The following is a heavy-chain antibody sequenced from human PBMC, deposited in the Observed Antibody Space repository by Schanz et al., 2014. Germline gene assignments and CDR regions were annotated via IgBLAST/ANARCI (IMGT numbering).Heavy chain of an antibody. D-gene: IGHD3-9*01. Sequence: EVELVESGGGLVQPGGSLRLSCAASGFSFSDYAMDWVRQAAGKGLEWVGRVRKKEFSDDTEEYAASVRGRVTISRDDSKNVVNRQMNGLKTEDTAMYYCVREGSTTPVAGLRSFDWLDRIDYWGQGALVTVAS. CDR1: GFSFSDYA. CDR3: VREGSTTPVAGLRSFDWLDRIDY. V-gene: IGHV3-72*01. CDR2: VRKKEFSDDTE. J-gene: IGHJ4*02.